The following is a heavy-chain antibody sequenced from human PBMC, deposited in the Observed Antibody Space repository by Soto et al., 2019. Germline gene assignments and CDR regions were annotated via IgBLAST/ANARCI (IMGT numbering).Heavy chain of an antibody. CDR2: IKQDGSEK. J-gene: IGHJ3*02. V-gene: IGHV3-7*05. D-gene: IGHD3-9*01. Sequence: GGSLRLSCAASGFTFSSYWMSWVRQAPGKGLEWVANIKQDGSEKYYVDSVKGRFTISRDNAKNSLYLQMNSLRAEDTAVYYCAGDRFDWLLYIHDAFDIWGQGTMVTV. CDR1: GFTFSSYW. CDR3: AGDRFDWLLYIHDAFDI.